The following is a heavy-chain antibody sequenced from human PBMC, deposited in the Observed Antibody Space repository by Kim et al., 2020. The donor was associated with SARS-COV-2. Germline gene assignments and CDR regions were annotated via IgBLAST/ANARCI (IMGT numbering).Heavy chain of an antibody. CDR3: AKDLPLLEGYDILTGYSRFDY. V-gene: IGHV3-23*01. CDR2: ISGSGGST. Sequence: GGSLRLSCAASGFTFSSYAMSWVRQAPGKGLEWVSAISGSGGSTYYADSVKGRFTISRDNSKNTLYLQMNSLRAEDTAVYYCAKDLPLLEGYDILTGYSRFDYWGQGTLVTVSS. CDR1: GFTFSSYA. J-gene: IGHJ4*02. D-gene: IGHD3-9*01.